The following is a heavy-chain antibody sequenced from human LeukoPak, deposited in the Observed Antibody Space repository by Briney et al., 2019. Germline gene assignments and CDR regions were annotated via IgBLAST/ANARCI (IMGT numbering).Heavy chain of an antibody. V-gene: IGHV4-4*07. CDR3: ARQGVATAIDY. CDR2: ISASGNT. D-gene: IGHD2-21*02. J-gene: IGHJ4*02. Sequence: PSETLSLTCTVCGGSISNYYWSWIRQPAGKGVEWIGRISASGNTNYNPPLKSRVTMSVDTSMNLFALKLSSVTAADTAVYYCARQGVATAIDYWGQGTLVTVSS. CDR1: GGSISNYY.